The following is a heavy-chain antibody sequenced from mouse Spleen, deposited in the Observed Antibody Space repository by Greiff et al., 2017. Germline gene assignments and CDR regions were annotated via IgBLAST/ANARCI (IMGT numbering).Heavy chain of an antibody. V-gene: IGHV1-72*01. J-gene: IGHJ4*01. CDR3: ARSAMITTAYYAMDY. CDR1: GYTFTSYW. D-gene: IGHD2-4*01. Sequence: VQLQQPGAELVKPGASVKLSCKASGYTFTSYWMHWVKQRPGRGLESIGRIDPNSGGTKYNEKFKSKATLTVDKPSSTAYMQLSSLTSEDSAVYYCARSAMITTAYYAMDYWGQGTSVTVSS. CDR2: IDPNSGGT.